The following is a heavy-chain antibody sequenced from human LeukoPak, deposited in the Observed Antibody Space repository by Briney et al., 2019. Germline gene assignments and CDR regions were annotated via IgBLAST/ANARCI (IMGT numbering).Heavy chain of an antibody. CDR3: ALMVQGVVRY. D-gene: IGHD3-10*01. J-gene: IGHJ4*02. Sequence: PSETLSLTCTVSGGSISSYYWSWIRQPAGKGLEWIGRIYTSGSTNYNPSLKSRVTMSVDTSKNQFSLQLNSVTPEDTAVYYCALMVQGVVRYWGQGTLVTVSS. CDR1: GGSISSYY. V-gene: IGHV4-4*07. CDR2: IYTSGST.